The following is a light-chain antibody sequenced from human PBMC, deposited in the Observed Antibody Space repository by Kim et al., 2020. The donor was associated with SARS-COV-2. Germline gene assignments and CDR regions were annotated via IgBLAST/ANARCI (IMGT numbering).Light chain of an antibody. CDR1: QSVSSSY. CDR2: GAS. Sequence: EIVLTQSPGTLSLSPGERATLSCRASQSVSSSYLAWYQQKPGQAPRLLIYGASSRSTGIPDRFSGSGSGTDFPLTISRLEPEDFAVYYCQQYVSSPYTFGQGTDLE. V-gene: IGKV3-20*01. J-gene: IGKJ2*01. CDR3: QQYVSSPYT.